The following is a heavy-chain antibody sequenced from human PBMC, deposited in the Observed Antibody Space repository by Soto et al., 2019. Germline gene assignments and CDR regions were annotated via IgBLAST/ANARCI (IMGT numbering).Heavy chain of an antibody. J-gene: IGHJ6*02. CDR1: GCSISSSNW. D-gene: IGHD3-3*01. CDR3: ARELQPYYDFWSGHRNYGMDV. CDR2: IYHSGST. Sequence: XETLSLTCSVAGCSISSSNWWSWVRQPPGKGLEWIGEIYHSGSTNYNPSLKSRVTISVDKSKNQFSLKLSSVTAADTAVYYCARELQPYYDFWSGHRNYGMDVWGQGTTVTVSS. V-gene: IGHV4-4*02.